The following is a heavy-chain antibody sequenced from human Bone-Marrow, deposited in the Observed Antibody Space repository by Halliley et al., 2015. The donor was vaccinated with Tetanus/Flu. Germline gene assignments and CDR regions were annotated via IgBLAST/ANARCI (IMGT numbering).Heavy chain of an antibody. CDR2: GGGGDGE. J-gene: IGHJ4*02. V-gene: IGHV3-23*01. D-gene: IGHD3-3*01. CDR3: AKGAVRFLEWLLN. Sequence: GGGGDGEDYADSVKGRFTIPRDNSRNTLYLQMNSLGAEDTAVYYCAKGAVRFLEWLLNWGQGTLVTVSS.